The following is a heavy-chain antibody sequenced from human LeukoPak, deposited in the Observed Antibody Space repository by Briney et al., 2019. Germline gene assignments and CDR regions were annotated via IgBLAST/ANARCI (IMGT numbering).Heavy chain of an antibody. D-gene: IGHD1-26*01. Sequence: VGSLRLSGAASGFTFSNYDMNWVRQAPGKGLEWVSAISGSGGSTYYADSVKGRFTISRDNSKNTLYLQMNSLRAEETAVYYCAKDGQDAGATPRYNWFDPWGQGTLVTVPS. CDR1: GFTFSNYD. V-gene: IGHV3-23*01. J-gene: IGHJ5*02. CDR2: ISGSGGST. CDR3: AKDGQDAGATPRYNWFDP.